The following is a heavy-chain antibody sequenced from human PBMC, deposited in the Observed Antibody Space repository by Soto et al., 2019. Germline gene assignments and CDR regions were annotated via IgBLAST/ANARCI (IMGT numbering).Heavy chain of an antibody. CDR1: GYTFTSYD. V-gene: IGHV1-8*01. J-gene: IGHJ4*02. D-gene: IGHD1-26*01. CDR2: MNPNSGNT. Sequence: ASVKVSCKASGYTFTSYDINWVRQATGQGLEWMGWMNPNSGNTGYAQKFQGRVTMTRNTSISTAYMELSSLRSEDTAVYYCARGIVGAIHFDYLGQGTLVTVSS. CDR3: ARGIVGAIHFDY.